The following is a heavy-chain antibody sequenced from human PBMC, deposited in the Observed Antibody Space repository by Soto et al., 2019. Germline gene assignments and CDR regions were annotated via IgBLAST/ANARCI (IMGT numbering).Heavy chain of an antibody. CDR3: AGTYYYDSSGYLPWFDP. CDR1: GFTFSSYA. CDR2: ISYDGSNK. J-gene: IGHJ5*02. D-gene: IGHD3-22*01. Sequence: LRLSCAASGFTFSSYAMHWVRQAPGKGLEWVAVISYDGSNKYYADSVKGRFTISRDNSKNTLYLQMNSLRAEDTAVYYCAGTYYYDSSGYLPWFDPWGQGTLVTVSS. V-gene: IGHV3-30-3*01.